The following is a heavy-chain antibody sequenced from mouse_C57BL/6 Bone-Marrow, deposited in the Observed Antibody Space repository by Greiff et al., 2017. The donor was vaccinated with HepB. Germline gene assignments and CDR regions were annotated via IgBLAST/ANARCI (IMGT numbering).Heavy chain of an antibody. J-gene: IGHJ1*03. Sequence: VQLKESGPGLVKPSQSLSLTCSVTGYSITSGYYWNWIRQFPGNKLEWMGYISYDGSNNYNPSLKNRISITRDTSKNQFFLKLNSVTTEDTATYYCARDLRDYDCYWYFDVWGTGTTVTVSS. CDR3: ARDLRDYDCYWYFDV. CDR1: GYSITSGYY. CDR2: ISYDGSN. V-gene: IGHV3-6*01. D-gene: IGHD2-4*01.